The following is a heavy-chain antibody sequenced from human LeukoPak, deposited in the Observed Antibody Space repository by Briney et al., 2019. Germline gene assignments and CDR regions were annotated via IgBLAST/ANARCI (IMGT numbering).Heavy chain of an antibody. D-gene: IGHD3-9*01. Sequence: SGTLSLTCTVSGGSISSYYWTWIRQPAGKGLEWIGRIDTSGTFKYKSSLKSRVTISADTSKNEFSLKLSSVTAADTAVYYCASGPFDLRYYYYYMDVWGKGTTVTVSS. V-gene: IGHV4-4*07. CDR3: ASGPFDLRYYYYYMDV. CDR1: GGSISSYY. J-gene: IGHJ6*03. CDR2: IDTSGTF.